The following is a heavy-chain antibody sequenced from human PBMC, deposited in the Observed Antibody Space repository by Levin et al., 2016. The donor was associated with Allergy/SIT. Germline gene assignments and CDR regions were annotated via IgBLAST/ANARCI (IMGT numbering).Heavy chain of an antibody. CDR3: ARGVEVVSYYFDY. CDR1: GFTFSSYA. CDR2: ISGSGGST. D-gene: IGHD3-10*01. J-gene: IGHJ4*02. V-gene: IGHV3-23*01. Sequence: GESLKISCAASGFTFSSYAMSWVRQAPGKGLEWVSAISGSGGSTYYADSVKGRFTISRDNSKNTLYLQMNSLRAEDTAVYYCARGVEVVSYYFDYWGQGTLVTVSS.